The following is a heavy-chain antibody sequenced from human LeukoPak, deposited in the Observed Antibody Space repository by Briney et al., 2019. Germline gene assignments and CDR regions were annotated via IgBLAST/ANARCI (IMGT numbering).Heavy chain of an antibody. CDR1: GFTFSSYA. Sequence: GGSLRLSCAASGFTFSSYAMSWVRQAPGKGLEWVSAISGSGGSIYYADSVKGRFTISRDNSKNTLYLQMNSLRAEDTAVYYCAKRAYDFWSGSSYYYYYMDVWGKGTTVTVSS. V-gene: IGHV3-23*01. CDR2: ISGSGGSI. CDR3: AKRAYDFWSGSSYYYYYMDV. J-gene: IGHJ6*03. D-gene: IGHD3-3*01.